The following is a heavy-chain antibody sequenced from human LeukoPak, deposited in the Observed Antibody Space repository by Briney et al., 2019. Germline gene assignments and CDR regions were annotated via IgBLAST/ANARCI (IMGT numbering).Heavy chain of an antibody. V-gene: IGHV4-59*08. D-gene: IGHD7-27*01. CDR2: IYSSGRT. CDR3: ARHTSYRNWGDFDY. CDR1: GGSISGYY. J-gene: IGHJ4*02. Sequence: PSETLSLTCTVSGGSISGYYWSWIRQPPGKRLEYIGYIYSSGRTNYNPSLKGRVTMSVDTSKNQVSLRVTSVTAADTAVYYCARHTSYRNWGDFDYWGQGTLVTVSS.